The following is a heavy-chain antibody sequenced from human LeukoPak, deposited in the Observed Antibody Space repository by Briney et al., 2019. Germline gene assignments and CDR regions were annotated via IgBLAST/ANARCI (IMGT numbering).Heavy chain of an antibody. J-gene: IGHJ3*02. Sequence: SQTLSLTCAISGDSVSSNSAAWNWIRQSPSRGLEWLGRTYYRSKWHIDYAVSVKSRITINPDTSKTQFSLQLNSVTPEATAVYYCARQTRSAFDIWGQGTLVTVSS. V-gene: IGHV6-1*01. CDR1: GDSVSSNSAA. CDR3: ARQTRSAFDI. CDR2: TYYRSKWHI.